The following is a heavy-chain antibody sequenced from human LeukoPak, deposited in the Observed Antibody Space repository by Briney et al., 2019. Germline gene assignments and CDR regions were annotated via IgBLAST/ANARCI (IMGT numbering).Heavy chain of an antibody. CDR1: GFTFSSYG. CDR2: ISGSGGST. V-gene: IGHV3-23*01. CDR3: ARDSYDYVWGSYRYTEGDY. D-gene: IGHD3-16*02. J-gene: IGHJ4*02. Sequence: GGSLRLSCAASGFTFSSYGMSWVRQAPGKGLEWVSAISGSGGSTYYADSVKGRFTISRDNSKNTLYLQMNSLRAEDTAVYYCARDSYDYVWGSYRYTEGDYWGQGTLVTVSS.